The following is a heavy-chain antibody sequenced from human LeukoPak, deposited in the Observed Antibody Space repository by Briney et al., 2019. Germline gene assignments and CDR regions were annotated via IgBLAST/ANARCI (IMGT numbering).Heavy chain of an antibody. D-gene: IGHD2-15*01. CDR1: GYTFTSYG. CDR3: ARDGVDYCSGGSCYGY. Sequence: ASVKVSCKGSGYTFTSYGISWVRQAPGEGLEWMGWISADNGNTNYEQKFQGRVTMTTDTSTNTAYMELRSLRSDDTAVYYCARDGVDYCSGGSCYGYWGQGTLVTVSS. CDR2: ISADNGNT. J-gene: IGHJ4*02. V-gene: IGHV1-18*04.